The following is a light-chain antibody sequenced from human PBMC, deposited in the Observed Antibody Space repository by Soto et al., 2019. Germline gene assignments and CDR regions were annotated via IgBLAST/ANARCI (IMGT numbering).Light chain of an antibody. CDR2: EGN. J-gene: IGLJ2*01. CDR1: SRVVGTYNL. CDR3: CSYAPSRTLL. Sequence: QSVLTQPASVSGSPGESITISCTGTSRVVGTYNLVTWYQQHPGRVPKLILYEGNKRPSGVSSRFSASKSGNTASLTISGLQAEDKADYFCCSYAPSRTLLFGGGTKVTVL. V-gene: IGLV2-23*01.